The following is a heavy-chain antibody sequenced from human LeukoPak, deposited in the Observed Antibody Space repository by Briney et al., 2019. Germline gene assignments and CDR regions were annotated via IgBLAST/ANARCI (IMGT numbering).Heavy chain of an antibody. CDR3: AKDRCSNGVGCYYYYMDV. D-gene: IGHD2-8*01. CDR2: IQYDGSNE. CDR1: RFTFSSYG. J-gene: IGHJ6*03. V-gene: IGHV3-30*02. Sequence: GGSLRLSCAASRFTFSSYGMHWVRKAPGKGLEWVAYIQYDGSNEQYADSVKGRFSISRDSSKNILYLQMNSLRAEDTAVYYCAKDRCSNGVGCYYYYMDVWGKGTTVTISS.